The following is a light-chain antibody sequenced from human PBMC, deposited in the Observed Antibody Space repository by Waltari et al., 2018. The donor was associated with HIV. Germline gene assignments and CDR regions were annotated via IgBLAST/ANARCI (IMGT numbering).Light chain of an antibody. CDR3: SSFTTSSTGV. CDR2: DVA. CDR1: SSDYS. Sequence: QSALTQPASVSGSPGQSITISCTGISSDYSVSWYQQHPGRAPKLMNDDVASRPSGVSSRVSVSKSGHAASLPISGLQADDEADYYCSSFTTSSTGVFGGVTKLTVL. J-gene: IGLJ3*02. V-gene: IGLV2-14*03.